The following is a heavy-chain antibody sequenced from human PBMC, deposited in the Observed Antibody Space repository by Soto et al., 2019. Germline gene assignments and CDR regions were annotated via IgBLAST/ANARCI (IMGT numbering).Heavy chain of an antibody. CDR2: INALSGDT. Sequence: QVQLVQSGAEVKKPGASVKVSCKASGYTFSGYYMHWVRQAPGQGLEWMGWINALSGDTSFPQKFQGRLAMTRDTSIDTAFMEVSRLTSDDTAIYYCARSLLNVILPLAYWGQGTLVSVSS. V-gene: IGHV1-2*02. J-gene: IGHJ4*02. D-gene: IGHD3-3*02. CDR1: GYTFSGYY. CDR3: ARSLLNVILPLAY.